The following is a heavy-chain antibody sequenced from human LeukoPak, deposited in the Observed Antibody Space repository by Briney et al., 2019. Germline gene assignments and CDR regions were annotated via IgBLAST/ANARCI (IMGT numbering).Heavy chain of an antibody. V-gene: IGHV4-34*01. D-gene: IGHD5-18*01. CDR3: ARGPKNRGYSYKNWFDP. CDR1: GGSFSGYY. CDR2: TNHSGST. J-gene: IGHJ5*02. Sequence: PSETLSLTCAVYGGSFSGYYWSWIRQPPGKGLKWIGETNHSGSTNYNPSLKSRVTISVDTSKNQFSLKLSSVTAADTAVYYCARGPKNRGYSYKNWFDPWGQGTLVTVSS.